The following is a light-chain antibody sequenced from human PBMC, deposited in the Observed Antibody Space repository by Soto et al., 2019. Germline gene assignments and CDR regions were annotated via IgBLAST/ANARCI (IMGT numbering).Light chain of an antibody. CDR2: DTN. CDR3: VLYMGSGTVI. V-gene: IGLV8-61*01. CDR1: SGSVSTRFY. Sequence: QTVVTQEPSFSVSPGGTVTLTCGLSSGSVSTRFYPSWYQQTPGQAPRTLIYDTNTRSSGVPDRFSGSILGNKAALTIAGAQADDDSVYYCVLYMGSGTVIFGGGTKVTVL. J-gene: IGLJ2*01.